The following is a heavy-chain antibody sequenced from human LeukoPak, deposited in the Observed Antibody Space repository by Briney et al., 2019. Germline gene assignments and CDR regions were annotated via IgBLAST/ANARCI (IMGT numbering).Heavy chain of an antibody. CDR1: GFTFSSYS. V-gene: IGHV3-21*01. Sequence: GGSLRLSCAASGFTFSSYSMNWVRQAPGKGLEWVSSISSSSSYIYYADSVKGRFTISRDNAKNSLYLQMNSLRAEDTAVYYCARDGHLPDAFDIWGQGTMVTVSS. CDR3: ARDGHLPDAFDI. CDR2: ISSSSSYI. J-gene: IGHJ3*02.